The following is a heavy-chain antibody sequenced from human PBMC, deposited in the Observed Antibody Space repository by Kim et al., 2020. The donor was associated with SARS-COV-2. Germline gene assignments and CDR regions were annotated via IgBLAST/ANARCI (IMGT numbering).Heavy chain of an antibody. V-gene: IGHV1-18*01. J-gene: IGHJ5*02. CDR3: ARSGTNGENWFDP. D-gene: IGHD2-8*01. Sequence: AQKLQGRVTMTTDTSTSTAYMELRSLRSDDTAVYYCARSGTNGENWFDPWGQGTLVTVSS.